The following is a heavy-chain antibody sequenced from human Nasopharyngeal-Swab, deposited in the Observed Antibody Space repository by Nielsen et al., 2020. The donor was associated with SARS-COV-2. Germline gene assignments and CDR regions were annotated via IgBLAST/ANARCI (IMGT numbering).Heavy chain of an antibody. Sequence: GESLKISCAASGFTFSDHYMDWVRQAPGKGLQWVGRTRNKANSYTTEFAASVKGRFTISRDDAKNSLYLQMNSLKTEDTAVYYCVRGYSPVAGYGMDVWGHGTTVTVSS. V-gene: IGHV3-72*01. CDR1: GFTFSDHY. J-gene: IGHJ6*02. CDR3: VRGYSPVAGYGMDV. CDR2: TRNKANSYTT. D-gene: IGHD1-26*01.